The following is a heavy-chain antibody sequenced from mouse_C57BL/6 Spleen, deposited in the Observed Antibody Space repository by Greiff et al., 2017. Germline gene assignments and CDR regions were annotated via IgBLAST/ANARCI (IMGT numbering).Heavy chain of an antibody. V-gene: IGHV1-82*01. CDR1: GYAFSSSW. J-gene: IGHJ2*01. CDR3: APYYGSSYGFDY. CDR2: IYPGDGDT. Sequence: QVQLKESGPELVKPGASVKISCKASGYAFSSSWMNWVKQRPGKGLEWIGRIYPGDGDTNYNGKFKGKATLTADKSSSTAYMQLSSLTSEDSAVYISAPYYGSSYGFDYWGQGTTLTVSS. D-gene: IGHD1-1*01.